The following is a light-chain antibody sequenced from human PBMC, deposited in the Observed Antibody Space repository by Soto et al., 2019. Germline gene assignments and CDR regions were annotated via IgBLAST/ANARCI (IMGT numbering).Light chain of an antibody. V-gene: IGKV1-27*01. CDR1: QGIGNY. CDR3: QQYHNSPLT. J-gene: IGKJ1*01. Sequence: DIQMTQSPSSLSASIGDRVTITCRASQGIGNYLAWYQQKPGKVPKLLIYAASSLQSGVPSRFSGSGSGTDFTLTISRLEPEDFAVYYCQQYHNSPLTFGQGTKVDI. CDR2: AAS.